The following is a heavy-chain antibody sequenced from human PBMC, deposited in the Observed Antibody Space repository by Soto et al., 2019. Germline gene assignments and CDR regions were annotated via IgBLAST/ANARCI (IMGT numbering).Heavy chain of an antibody. CDR3: ARAWRRSRGAHDYYYYGMDV. D-gene: IGHD3-10*01. V-gene: IGHV4-34*01. CDR1: SASFRVYY. CDR2: INHSGST. J-gene: IGHJ6*02. Sequence: PETLSLTCAVYSASFRVYYWSWIRQSPGKGLEWMGEINHSGSTNYNPSLKSRVTISVDTSKNQFALKLSSVTAEDKTVYYSARAWRRSRGAHDYYYYGMDVWGQGTTVT.